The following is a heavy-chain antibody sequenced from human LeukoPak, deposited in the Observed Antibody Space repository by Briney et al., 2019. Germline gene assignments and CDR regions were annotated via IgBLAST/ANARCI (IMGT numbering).Heavy chain of an antibody. CDR1: GFTFSSYA. V-gene: IGHV3-30-3*01. J-gene: IGHJ5*02. Sequence: GGSLRLSCAASGFTFSSYAMHWVRQAPGKGLEWVAVISYDGSNKYYADSVKGRFTISRGNSKNTLYLQMNSLRAEDTAVYYCARDLPWFDPWGQGTLATVSS. CDR3: ARDLPWFDP. CDR2: ISYDGSNK.